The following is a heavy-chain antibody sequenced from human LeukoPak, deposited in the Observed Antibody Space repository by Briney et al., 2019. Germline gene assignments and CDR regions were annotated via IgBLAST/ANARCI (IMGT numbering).Heavy chain of an antibody. CDR1: GFTFNNYN. Sequence: PGGSLRLSCAASGFTFNNYNMNWVRQAPGKGLEWVSSISSSSNYIYYADSVKGRFTISRDNAKNSLYLQMSSLRAEDTAIYYCARDYSRSSLSHAFDIWGQGTMVTVSS. CDR3: ARDYSRSSLSHAFDI. D-gene: IGHD6-6*01. V-gene: IGHV3-21*01. CDR2: ISSSSNYI. J-gene: IGHJ3*02.